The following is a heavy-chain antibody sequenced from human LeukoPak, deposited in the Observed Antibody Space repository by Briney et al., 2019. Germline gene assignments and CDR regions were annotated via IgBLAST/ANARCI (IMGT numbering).Heavy chain of an antibody. CDR1: GFTFSSYA. Sequence: TGGSLRLSCAASGFTFSSYAMHWVRQAPGKGLEWVAVISYDGSNKYYADSVKGRFTISRDNSKNTLYLQMNSLRAEDTAVYYCARGSDYDYVWGSYRPGPYYFDYWGQGTLVTVSS. D-gene: IGHD3-16*02. CDR3: ARGSDYDYVWGSYRPGPYYFDY. V-gene: IGHV3-30-3*01. CDR2: ISYDGSNK. J-gene: IGHJ4*02.